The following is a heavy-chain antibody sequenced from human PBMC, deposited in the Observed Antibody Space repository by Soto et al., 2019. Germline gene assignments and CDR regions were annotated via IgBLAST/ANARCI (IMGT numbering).Heavy chain of an antibody. J-gene: IGHJ6*02. D-gene: IGHD2-2*01. CDR1: GGSLSSHS. Sequence: AVKVSSEAFGGSLSSHSISSVRQAPGKRVEWVGGIIPIFGTANYAQKFQGRVTITADESTSTAYMELSSLRSEDTAVYYCARVSDSCSSTSCYRYYGMDVWGQGTTVTVSS. CDR2: IIPIFGTA. CDR3: ARVSDSCSSTSCYRYYGMDV. V-gene: IGHV1-69*13.